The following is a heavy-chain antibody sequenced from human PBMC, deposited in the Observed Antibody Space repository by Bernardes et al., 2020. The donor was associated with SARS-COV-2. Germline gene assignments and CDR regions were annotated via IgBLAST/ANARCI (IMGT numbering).Heavy chain of an antibody. CDR3: ARGGDYGDYRGDAFDI. J-gene: IGHJ3*02. CDR2: IYASGST. CDR1: GGSISSYY. Sequence: SETLSLTCTVSGGSISSYYWSWIRQPAGKGLEWIGRIYASGSTNYNPSLKSRVTMSVDTSKNHFSLKLSSVTAADTAVYYCARGGDYGDYRGDAFDIWGQGTMVTVSS. D-gene: IGHD4-17*01. V-gene: IGHV4-4*07.